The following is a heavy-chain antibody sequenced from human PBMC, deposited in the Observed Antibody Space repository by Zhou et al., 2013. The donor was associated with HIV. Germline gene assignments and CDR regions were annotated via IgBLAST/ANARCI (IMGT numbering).Heavy chain of an antibody. CDR1: GYFISSDNY. CDR3: ASTPKTRSARIDY. V-gene: IGHV4-38-2*01. J-gene: IGHJ4*02. CDR2: IYHSGST. Sequence: QVQLQESGPGLVKPSETLSLTCAVSGYFISSDNYWGWIRQPPGKGLEWIGNIYHSGSTYYNPSLKSRVTISVDTSKNQFSLKLSSVTAADTAVYYCASTPKTRSARIDYWGQGTLVTVSS.